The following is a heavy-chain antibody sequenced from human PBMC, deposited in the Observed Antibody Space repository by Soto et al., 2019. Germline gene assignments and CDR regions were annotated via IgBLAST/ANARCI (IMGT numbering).Heavy chain of an antibody. Sequence: QLVESGGDLVTPGESLRLSCVASGFNFSDAWMTWVRQAPGKGLEWVGRIKDRDYGGTADYAASVKGRFTMSRDDSTNMLFLQMNSLKSEDTAVYYCTTNDYWVQGTQVTVSS. CDR1: GFNFSDAW. V-gene: IGHV3-15*01. J-gene: IGHJ4*02. CDR2: IKDRDYGGTA. CDR3: TTNDY.